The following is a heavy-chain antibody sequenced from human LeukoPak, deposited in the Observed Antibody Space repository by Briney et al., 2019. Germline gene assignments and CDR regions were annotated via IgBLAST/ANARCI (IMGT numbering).Heavy chain of an antibody. D-gene: IGHD3-22*01. Sequence: SETLSLTCTVSGVSISSYFWSWIRQPPGKGLEWIGYIYYTGSTNYNPPLKSRVTISVDTSKNQFSLKLTSVTAAHTAGYYCARDSSGYVNWYFDLWGRGTLVTVSS. CDR3: ARDSSGYVNWYFDL. CDR2: IYYTGST. CDR1: GVSISSYF. V-gene: IGHV4-59*01. J-gene: IGHJ2*01.